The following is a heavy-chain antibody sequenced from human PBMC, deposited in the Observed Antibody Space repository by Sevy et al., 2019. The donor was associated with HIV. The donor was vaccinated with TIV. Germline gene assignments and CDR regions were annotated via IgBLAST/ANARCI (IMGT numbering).Heavy chain of an antibody. D-gene: IGHD4-17*01. V-gene: IGHV3-33*01. J-gene: IGHJ4*02. CDR3: ARDPRMYGDYLLAYFDY. CDR1: GFTPSTYG. Sequence: EGSLRLSCAASGFTPSTYGMHWVRQAPGKELEWVAVIGYDGSNKYYADSVRGRFTISRDNSKNTLFLQMDSLRGEDTAVYYCARDPRMYGDYLLAYFDYWGQGTLVTVSS. CDR2: IGYDGSNK.